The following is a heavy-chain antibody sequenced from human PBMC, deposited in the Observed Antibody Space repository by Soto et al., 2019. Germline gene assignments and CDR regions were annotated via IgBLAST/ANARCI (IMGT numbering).Heavy chain of an antibody. CDR1: GGSISSYY. CDR2: IYYSVST. V-gene: IGHV4-59*08. CDR3: ARSSIVPRLLMYPIDY. J-gene: IGHJ4*02. Sequence: SETLSLTCTVSGGSISSYYWSWIRQPPGKGLEWIGYIYYSVSTNYNPSLKSRVTISVDRSKNQFSLRLNSVTAADTAVYYCARSSIVPRLLMYPIDYWGQGTLVTVSS. D-gene: IGHD2-8*01.